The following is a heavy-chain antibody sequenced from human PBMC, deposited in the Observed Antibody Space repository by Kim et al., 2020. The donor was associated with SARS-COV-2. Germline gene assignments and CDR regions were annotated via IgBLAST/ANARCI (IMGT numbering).Heavy chain of an antibody. CDR3: AREPITMVRGVYDY. CDR2: ISSSGSTI. D-gene: IGHD3-10*01. V-gene: IGHV3-48*03. Sequence: GGSLRLSCAASGFTFSSYEMNWVRQAPGKGLEWVSYISSSGSTIYYADSVKGRFTISRDNAKNSLYLQMNSLRAEDTAVYYCAREPITMVRGVYDYWGQGTLVTVSS. CDR1: GFTFSSYE. J-gene: IGHJ4*02.